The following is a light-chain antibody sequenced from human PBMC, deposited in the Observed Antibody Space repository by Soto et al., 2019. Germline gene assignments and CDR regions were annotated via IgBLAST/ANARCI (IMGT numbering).Light chain of an antibody. V-gene: IGLV2-11*01. CDR2: DVS. CDR1: ASDVGTYNY. Sequence: QSVLTQPRSVSGSPGQSVTISCTGTASDVGTYNYVSWYQHHPGKAPKVMIYDVSKRPSGVPDRFSGSKSGNTASLTISGLQAEDEGEYFCFSFTTTSTHVFGTGTKVTVL. J-gene: IGLJ1*01. CDR3: FSFTTTSTHV.